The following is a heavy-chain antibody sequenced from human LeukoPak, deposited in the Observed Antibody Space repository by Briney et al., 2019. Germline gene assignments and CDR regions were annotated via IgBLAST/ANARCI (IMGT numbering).Heavy chain of an antibody. J-gene: IGHJ6*02. CDR2: MNPNSGNT. CDR1: GYTFTSYD. V-gene: IGHV1-8*01. Sequence: ASVKVSCKASGYTFTSYDINWVRQATGQGLEWMGWMNPNSGNTGYAQKFQGRVTMTRNTSISTAYMELSSLRSEDTAVYYCATDSDYDSSGYRGFYYYYGMDVWGQGTTVTVSS. D-gene: IGHD3-22*01. CDR3: ATDSDYDSSGYRGFYYYYGMDV.